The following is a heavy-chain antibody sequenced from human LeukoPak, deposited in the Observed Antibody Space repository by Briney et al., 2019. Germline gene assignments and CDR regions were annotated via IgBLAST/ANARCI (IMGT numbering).Heavy chain of an antibody. D-gene: IGHD2-15*01. CDR2: IIPIFGTA. Sequence: ASVKVSCKASGGTFSSYAISWVRQAPGQGLEWMGGIIPIFGTANYAQKFQGRVTITADKSTSTAYMELSSLRSEDTAVYYCARESYCSGGSCYPKIDYWGQGTLVTVSS. CDR1: GGTFSSYA. V-gene: IGHV1-69*06. J-gene: IGHJ4*02. CDR3: ARESYCSGGSCYPKIDY.